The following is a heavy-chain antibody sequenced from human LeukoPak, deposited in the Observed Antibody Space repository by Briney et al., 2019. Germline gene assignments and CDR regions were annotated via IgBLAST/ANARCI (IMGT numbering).Heavy chain of an antibody. D-gene: IGHD6-19*01. V-gene: IGHV3-74*01. CDR1: GFTLSKYC. CDR3: ATKQWLAPPPDS. CDR2: INTDGTVT. Sequence: PGGSLRLSCAASGFTLSKYCMLWVRLAPGKGLESVSRINTDGTVTTYADSVKGRFTVSRDNADNTMFLQMNSVRDEDTAVYYCATKQWLAPPPDSWGQGTPVTVSS. J-gene: IGHJ4*02.